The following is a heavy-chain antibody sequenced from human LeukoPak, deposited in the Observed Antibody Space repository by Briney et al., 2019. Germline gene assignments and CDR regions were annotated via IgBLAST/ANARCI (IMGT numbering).Heavy chain of an antibody. J-gene: IGHJ3*02. Sequence: SETLSLTCPVYGGSFSGYYWSWIRQPPGKGLEWIGEINHSGSTNYNPSLKSRVTISVDTSKNQFSLKLSSVTAADTAVYYCAKMYYYDSSGYYSGTRAFDIWGQGTMVTVSS. CDR3: AKMYYYDSSGYYSGTRAFDI. CDR1: GGSFSGYY. CDR2: INHSGST. V-gene: IGHV4-34*01. D-gene: IGHD3-22*01.